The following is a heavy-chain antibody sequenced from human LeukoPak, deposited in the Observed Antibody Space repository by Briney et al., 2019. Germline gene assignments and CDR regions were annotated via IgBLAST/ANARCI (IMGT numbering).Heavy chain of an antibody. Sequence: SETLSLTCIVSGGSTSGGNYYWGWIRRPPGKGLEWIGGISSSGNTYYNPSLKSRITISVDTSKNHFSLKPSSVTAADTAVYYCARLGVGPTYYDFWSGYSSFYFDYWGQGTLVTVSS. J-gene: IGHJ4*02. CDR3: ARLGVGPTYYDFWSGYSSFYFDY. V-gene: IGHV4-39*02. CDR1: GGSTSGGNYY. CDR2: ISSSGNT. D-gene: IGHD3-3*01.